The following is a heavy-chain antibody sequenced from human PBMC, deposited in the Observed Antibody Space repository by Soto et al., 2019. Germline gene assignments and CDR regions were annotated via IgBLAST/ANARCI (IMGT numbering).Heavy chain of an antibody. V-gene: IGHV3-30*18. CDR3: ANHNSYGSGNYFDY. CDR2: ISYDGSNK. Sequence: QVQLVESGGGVVQPGRSLRLSCAASGFTFSSYGMHWVRQAPGKGLEWVAVISYDGSNKYYADSVKGRFTISKDNSKNTLDLQTNSLRAEETAVYYCANHNSYGSGNYFDYWGQGNLVTVSS. CDR1: GFTFSSYG. D-gene: IGHD3-10*01. J-gene: IGHJ4*02.